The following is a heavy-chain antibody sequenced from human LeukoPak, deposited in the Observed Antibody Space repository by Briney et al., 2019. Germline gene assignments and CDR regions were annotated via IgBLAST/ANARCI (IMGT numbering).Heavy chain of an antibody. CDR2: IYYSGST. D-gene: IGHD4-11*01. J-gene: IGHJ6*02. V-gene: IGHV4-30-4*01. Sequence: SETLSLTCTVSGGSISSGDYYWSWIRQPPGKGPEWIGYIYYSGSTYYNPSLKSRVTISVDTSKNQFSLKLSSVTAADTAVYYCARDRLVTTPYYYYGMDVWGQGTTVTVSS. CDR3: ARDRLVTTPYYYYGMDV. CDR1: GGSISSGDYY.